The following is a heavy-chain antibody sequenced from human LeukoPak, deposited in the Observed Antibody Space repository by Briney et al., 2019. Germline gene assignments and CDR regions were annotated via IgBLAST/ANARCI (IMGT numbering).Heavy chain of an antibody. CDR1: GYTFTSYG. Sequence: GASVKVSCKASGYTFTSYGISWVRQAPGQGLEWMGWISAYNGNTNYAQKVQGRVTMTTDTSTSTAYMELRSLRSDDTAVYYCARVGGGRTDIVVVPAAMGAFDIWGQGTMVTVSS. J-gene: IGHJ3*02. D-gene: IGHD2-2*01. CDR3: ARVGGGRTDIVVVPAAMGAFDI. CDR2: ISAYNGNT. V-gene: IGHV1-18*01.